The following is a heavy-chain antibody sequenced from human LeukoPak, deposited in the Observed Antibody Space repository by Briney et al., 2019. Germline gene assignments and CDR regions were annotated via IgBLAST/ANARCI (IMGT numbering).Heavy chain of an antibody. CDR2: IYYSGST. CDR3: ARGPGIAVAGPLTYFDY. Sequence: PSETLSLTCTVSGGSISSYYWSWIRQPPGKGLEWIGYIYYSGSTNYNPSLKSRVTISVDTSKNQFSLKLSSVTAADTAVYYCARGPGIAVAGPLTYFDYWGQGTLVTVSS. J-gene: IGHJ4*02. D-gene: IGHD6-19*01. V-gene: IGHV4-59*12. CDR1: GGSISSYY.